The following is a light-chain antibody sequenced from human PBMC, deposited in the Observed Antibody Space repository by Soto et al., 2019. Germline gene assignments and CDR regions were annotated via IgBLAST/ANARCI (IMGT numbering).Light chain of an antibody. CDR2: EVS. CDR3: SSYAGSSSFVL. CDR1: SADVGAYNY. Sequence: QSALTQSPAASGSPGQSVTISCIGTSADVGAYNYVSWYQQHPGKAPKLMIYEVSKRPSGVPDRFSGSKSGSTASLTVSGLQSEDEADYYCSSYAGSSSFVLFGGGTKLTVL. J-gene: IGLJ2*01. V-gene: IGLV2-8*01.